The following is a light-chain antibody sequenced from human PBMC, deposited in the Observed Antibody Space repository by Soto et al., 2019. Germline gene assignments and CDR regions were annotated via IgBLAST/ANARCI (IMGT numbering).Light chain of an antibody. CDR2: DAA. CDR1: QSVSSY. CDR3: QQRSHGPPHT. Sequence: EIVLTQSPATLSLSPGERATLSCRASQSVSSYLAWYHQQPGQAPRLLIYDAANRATGIPARFSGSGSGTDCTPTISSLEPEDFAVYYCQQRSHGPPHTFGQGTKLEIK. V-gene: IGKV3-11*01. J-gene: IGKJ2*01.